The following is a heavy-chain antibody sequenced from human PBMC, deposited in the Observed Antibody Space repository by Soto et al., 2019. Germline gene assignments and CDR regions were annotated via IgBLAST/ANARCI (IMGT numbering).Heavy chain of an antibody. D-gene: IGHD5-18*01. Sequence: LXLXCAASGFPFDDXAMHWFPQAPGKGLEWVSFISWDGDITYYADSLKGRFTISRDNSQNSLYPQMNSLRGEDTAFYYCAKGGGYTYGLFDYWGQGTLVTVSS. CDR1: GFPFDDXA. CDR3: AKGGGYTYGLFDY. CDR2: ISWDGDIT. J-gene: IGHJ4*02. V-gene: IGHV3-43D*04.